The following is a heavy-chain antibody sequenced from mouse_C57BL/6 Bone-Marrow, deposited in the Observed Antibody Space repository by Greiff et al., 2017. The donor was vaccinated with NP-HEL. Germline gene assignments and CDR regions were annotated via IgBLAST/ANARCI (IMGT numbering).Heavy chain of an antibody. CDR2: ISNLAYSI. CDR3: ARPGYSNGAMDY. D-gene: IGHD2-5*01. CDR1: GFTFSDYG. J-gene: IGHJ4*01. V-gene: IGHV5-15*01. Sequence: EVQLVESGGGLVQPGGSLKLSCAASGFTFSDYGMAWVRQAPRKGPEWVAFISNLAYSIYYADTVTGRFTISRENAKNPLYLEMSSLWSDDTAMYYCARPGYSNGAMDYWGQGTSVTVSS.